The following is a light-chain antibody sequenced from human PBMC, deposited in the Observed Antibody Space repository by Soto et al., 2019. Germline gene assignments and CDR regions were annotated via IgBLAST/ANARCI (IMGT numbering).Light chain of an antibody. Sequence: QAVVTQPPSASGTPGQRVTISCSGSSSSIGSNFVYWYQQLPGTAPKLLIYRNNQQPSGVPDRFSGSNSGTSASLAISGLRSEDEADYYCAAWDDSLSGRVFGGGTKVTVL. J-gene: IGLJ2*01. CDR1: SSSIGSNF. V-gene: IGLV1-47*01. CDR3: AAWDDSLSGRV. CDR2: RNN.